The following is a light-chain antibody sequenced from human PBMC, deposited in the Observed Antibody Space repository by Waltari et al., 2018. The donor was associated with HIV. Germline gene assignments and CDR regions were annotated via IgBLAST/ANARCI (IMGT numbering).Light chain of an antibody. J-gene: IGKJ4*01. Sequence: EIVLTQSPDTLSLSPGERATLSCRASQSVSSYLAWYQQKPGQAPRLLIYDASNRATGIPARFSGSGSGTDFTLTISSLEPEDFAVYYCQQRSNWLTFGGGTMVEIK. CDR3: QQRSNWLT. CDR2: DAS. V-gene: IGKV3-11*01. CDR1: QSVSSY.